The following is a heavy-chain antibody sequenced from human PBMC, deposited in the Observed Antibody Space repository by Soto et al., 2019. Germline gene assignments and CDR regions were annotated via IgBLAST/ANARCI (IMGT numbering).Heavy chain of an antibody. Sequence: SGPTLVNPTQTLTLTCTFSGFSLSTSGVGVGWIRQPPGKSLEWLSLIYWNDYKRYSPSLKSRLTMTKDTSKNQVVLTMTNMDPVDTATYYCAHNPYPYDFWSGYYPLSFDYWGQGTLVTVSS. V-gene: IGHV2-5*01. CDR2: IYWNDYK. CDR1: GFSLSTSGVG. D-gene: IGHD3-3*01. J-gene: IGHJ4*02. CDR3: AHNPYPYDFWSGYYPLSFDY.